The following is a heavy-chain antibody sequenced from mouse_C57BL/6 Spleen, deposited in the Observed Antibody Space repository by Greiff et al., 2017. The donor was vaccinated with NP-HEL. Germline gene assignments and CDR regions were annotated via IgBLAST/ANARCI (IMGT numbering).Heavy chain of an antibody. CDR3: AKSYYAPHYYAMDY. CDR2: ISSGSSTI. Sequence: EVQGVESGGGLVKPGGSLKLSCAASGFTFSDYGMHWVRQAPEKGLEWVAYISSGSSTIYYADTVKGRFTISRDNAKNTLFLQMTSLRSEDTAMYYCAKSYYAPHYYAMDYWGQGTSVTVSS. CDR1: GFTFSDYG. D-gene: IGHD2-1*01. J-gene: IGHJ4*01. V-gene: IGHV5-17*01.